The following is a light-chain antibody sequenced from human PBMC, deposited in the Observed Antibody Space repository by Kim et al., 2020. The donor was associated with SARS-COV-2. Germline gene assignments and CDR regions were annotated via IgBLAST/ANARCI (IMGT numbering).Light chain of an antibody. CDR3: QQLNSYPPT. CDR2: AAS. J-gene: IGKJ2*01. Sequence: IQLTQSPSSLSASVGDRVTITCRTSQGISGYLAWFQQQPGKAPKLLIYAASTLQSGVPSRFSGSGSGTEFTLTIGSLQPEDFATYYCQQLNSYPPTFGQGTKLEIK. CDR1: QGISGY. V-gene: IGKV1-9*01.